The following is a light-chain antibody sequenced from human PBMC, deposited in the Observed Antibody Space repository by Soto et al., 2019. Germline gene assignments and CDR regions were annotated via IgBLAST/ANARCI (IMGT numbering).Light chain of an antibody. CDR3: SSYPTSNTRHLV. Sequence: QCVLTQPASVSGAPGQSITISCTGTSSDVCGYNYGSWYQHHPGKAPKVMIFYVSNRPSGGSKRFSGSKSFNTAPLTIAGLQPEDEADYYCSSYPTSNTRHLVFGTGIKVTAL. CDR1: SSDVCGYNY. V-gene: IGLV2-14*03. CDR2: YVS. J-gene: IGLJ1*01.